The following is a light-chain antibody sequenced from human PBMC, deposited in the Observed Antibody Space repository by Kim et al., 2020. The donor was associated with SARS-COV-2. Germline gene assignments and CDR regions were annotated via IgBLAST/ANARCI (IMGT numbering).Light chain of an antibody. V-gene: IGLV2-14*03. CDR3: NSYTSNSTWV. CDR1: SSDVGGYNY. J-gene: IGLJ3*02. Sequence: QSVLTQPASVSGSPGQSITISCTGTSSDVGGYNYVSWYQQHPGKAPKLMIYDVSNRPSGVSNRFSGSKSGNTASLTISGLQAEDEADYYCNSYTSNSTWVFGGGTQLTVL. CDR2: DVS.